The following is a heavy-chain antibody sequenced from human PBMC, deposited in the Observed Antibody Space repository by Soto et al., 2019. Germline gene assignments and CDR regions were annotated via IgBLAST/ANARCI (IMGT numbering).Heavy chain of an antibody. CDR1: GGSFSGYY. J-gene: IGHJ5*02. D-gene: IGHD3-9*01. CDR3: ARSGVLRYFDWDQSWFDP. Sequence: PSETLSLTCAVYGGSFSGYYWSWIRQPPGKGLEWIGEINHSGSTNYNPSLKSRVTISVDTSKNQFSLKLSSVTAADTAVYYCARSGVLRYFDWDQSWFDPWGQGILVTVSS. CDR2: INHSGST. V-gene: IGHV4-34*01.